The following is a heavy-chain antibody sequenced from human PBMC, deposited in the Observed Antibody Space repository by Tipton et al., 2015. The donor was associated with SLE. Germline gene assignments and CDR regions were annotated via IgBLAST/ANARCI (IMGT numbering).Heavy chain of an antibody. V-gene: IGHV4-61*02. CDR3: ARDPIPATGVSFDY. J-gene: IGHJ4*02. CDR1: GGSISSSSYS. D-gene: IGHD6-13*01. CDR2: FYSGYT. Sequence: TLSLTCTVSGGSISSSSYSWNWIRQPAGKGLEWIGRFYSGYTDYNPSLNSRVTMSVDRSRNQFSLKLSSVTAADTAVYYCARDPIPATGVSFDYWGQGTLVTVSS.